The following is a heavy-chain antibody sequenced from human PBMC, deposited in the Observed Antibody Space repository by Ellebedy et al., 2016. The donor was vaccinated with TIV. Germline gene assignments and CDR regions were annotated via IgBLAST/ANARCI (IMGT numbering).Heavy chain of an antibody. Sequence: PGGSLRLFCQASGYSFTSYWIAWVRQMPGKGLEWMGIINAADSETRYSPSFQGQVTMSVDRSISTAYLHWWSLKASDTAVYYCAIHSGNNRDYDYWGQGTLVTVSS. CDR3: AIHSGNNRDYDY. V-gene: IGHV5-51*01. D-gene: IGHD1-26*01. CDR2: INAADSET. J-gene: IGHJ4*02. CDR1: GYSFTSYW.